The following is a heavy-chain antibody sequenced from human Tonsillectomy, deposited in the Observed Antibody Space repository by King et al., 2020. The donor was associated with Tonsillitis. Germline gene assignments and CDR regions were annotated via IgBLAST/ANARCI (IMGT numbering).Heavy chain of an antibody. Sequence: QLVQSGGGLVKPGGSLRLSCAASGFTFSSYSMNWVRQAPGKGLEWVSSISSSSSYIYYADSVKGRFTISRDNAKNSLYLQMNSLRAEDTAVYYCARDPPYCSSTSCLDAFDIWGQGTMVTVSS. CDR2: ISSSSSYI. CDR1: GFTFSSYS. D-gene: IGHD2-2*01. V-gene: IGHV3-21*01. J-gene: IGHJ3*02. CDR3: ARDPPYCSSTSCLDAFDI.